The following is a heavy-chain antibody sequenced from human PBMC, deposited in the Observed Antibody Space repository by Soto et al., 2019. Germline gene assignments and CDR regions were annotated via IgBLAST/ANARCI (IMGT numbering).Heavy chain of an antibody. V-gene: IGHV1-69*13. D-gene: IGHD2-15*01. CDR3: ARGYYCSGGSCYPVYYGMDV. CDR1: GGTFGSYA. J-gene: IGHJ6*02. CDR2: IIPIFGTA. Sequence: SVKVSCKASGGTFGSYAISWVRQAPGQGLEWMGGIIPIFGTANYAQKFQGRVTITADESTSTAYMELSSLRSEDTAVYYCARGYYCSGGSCYPVYYGMDVWGQGATVTVSS.